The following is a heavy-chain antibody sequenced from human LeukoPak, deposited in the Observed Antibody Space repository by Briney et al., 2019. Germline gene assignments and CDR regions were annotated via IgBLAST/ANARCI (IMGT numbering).Heavy chain of an antibody. CDR1: GFTFSSHG. V-gene: IGHV3-30*02. Sequence: GGSLRLSCAASGFTFSSHGIHWVRQAPGKGLEWVAFIRCDGSSKYNADSVKGRFTISRDNSKNTVYLQMSSLRAEDTAVYYCAKDMGGLLAKHYLDYWGQGTLITVSS. CDR3: AKDMGGLLAKHYLDY. J-gene: IGHJ4*02. D-gene: IGHD1-26*01. CDR2: IRCDGSSK.